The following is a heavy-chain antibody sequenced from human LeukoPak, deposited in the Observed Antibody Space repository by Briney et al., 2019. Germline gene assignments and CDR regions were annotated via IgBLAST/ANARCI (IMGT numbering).Heavy chain of an antibody. CDR2: ISWNSGSI. Sequence: GGSLTLSCAASGFTFDDYARHWVRQAPGKGLEWVSGISWNSGSIGYADSVKGRFTISRDNAKNSLYLQMNSLRAEDMALYYCAKDVGYYYCSGSYLDYWGQGTLVTVSS. D-gene: IGHD3-10*01. V-gene: IGHV3-9*03. J-gene: IGHJ4*02. CDR3: AKDVGYYYCSGSYLDY. CDR1: GFTFDDYA.